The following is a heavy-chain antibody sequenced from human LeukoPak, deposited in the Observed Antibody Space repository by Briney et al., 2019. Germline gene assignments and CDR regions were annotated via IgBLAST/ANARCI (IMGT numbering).Heavy chain of an antibody. Sequence: GGSLRLSCAASGFTFSSYEMNWVRQAPGKGLEWVSYISSSGSTIYYADSVKGRFTISRDNAKNSLYLQMNSLRAEDTAVYYCAKTNYYDSSLDPWGQGTLVTVSS. J-gene: IGHJ5*02. V-gene: IGHV3-48*03. CDR1: GFTFSSYE. D-gene: IGHD3-22*01. CDR3: AKTNYYDSSLDP. CDR2: ISSSGSTI.